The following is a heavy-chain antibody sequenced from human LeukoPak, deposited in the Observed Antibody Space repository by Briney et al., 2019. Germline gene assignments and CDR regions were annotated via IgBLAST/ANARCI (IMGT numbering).Heavy chain of an antibody. D-gene: IGHD3-3*01. CDR3: ARERRFLEYYYYYYMDV. CDR1: GGSISSSSYH. CDR2: IYYSGST. Sequence: PSETLSLTCTVSGGSISSSSYHWGWIRQPPGKGLEWIGSIYYSGSTYYNPSLKSRVTISVDTSKNQFSLKLSSVTAADTAVYYCARERRFLEYYYYYYMDVWGKGTTVTVSS. V-gene: IGHV4-39*07. J-gene: IGHJ6*03.